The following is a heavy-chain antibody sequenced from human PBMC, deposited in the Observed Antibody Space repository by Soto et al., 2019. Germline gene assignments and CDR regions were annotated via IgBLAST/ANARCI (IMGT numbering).Heavy chain of an antibody. CDR2: IYYSGST. D-gene: IGHD4-17*01. CDR3: ARGMSVTLFDN. J-gene: IGHJ4*02. CDR1: GGSISTGGYY. V-gene: IGHV4-31*03. Sequence: QVQLQESGPGLVKPSQTLSLTCTVSGGSISTGGYYWTWIRQHPGKGLEWIGYIYYSGSTYYNPSLKSRVTIAVDTSKNQFSMKLRSVTAADTAVYSCARGMSVTLFDNWGQGTLVTVPS.